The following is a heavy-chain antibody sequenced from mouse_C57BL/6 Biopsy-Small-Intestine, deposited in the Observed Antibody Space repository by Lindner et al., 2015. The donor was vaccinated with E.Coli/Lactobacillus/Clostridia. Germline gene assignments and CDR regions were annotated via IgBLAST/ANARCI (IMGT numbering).Heavy chain of an antibody. V-gene: IGHV1-14*01. CDR2: INPYNDGT. CDR1: GYTFTNYV. J-gene: IGHJ3*01. CDR3: ARLYYGDSFGY. Sequence: VQLQESGLEPVKPGASVKMSCKASGYTFTNYVIHWVKQKPGQGLEWIGYINPYNDGTKYNEKFKGKATLTSDKSSSTAYMELSSLTSEDSAVYYCARLYYGDSFGYWGQGTLVTVSA. D-gene: IGHD2-13*01.